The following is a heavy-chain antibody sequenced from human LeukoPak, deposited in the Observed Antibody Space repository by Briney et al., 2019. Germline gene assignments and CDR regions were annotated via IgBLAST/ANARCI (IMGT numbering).Heavy chain of an antibody. Sequence: GGSLRLSCGASGFTFSSYSMNWVRQAPGKGLEWVAFVRYDSRNKYYADSVKGRFTVSRDNSKNTLYLQMNSLRAEDTAVYYCTRAASSGPLFTYHMDVWGKGTRVTVSS. J-gene: IGHJ6*03. V-gene: IGHV3-30*02. CDR1: GFTFSSYS. CDR2: VRYDSRNK. D-gene: IGHD3-22*01. CDR3: TRAASSGPLFTYHMDV.